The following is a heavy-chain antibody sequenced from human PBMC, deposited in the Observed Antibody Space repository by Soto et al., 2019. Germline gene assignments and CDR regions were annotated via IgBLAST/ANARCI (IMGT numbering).Heavy chain of an antibody. CDR2: MNRDGSEK. J-gene: IGHJ4*02. CDR3: GRDAGRRFDY. Sequence: EVQLVESGGGLVQPGGSLRLSCAASGFTFSSYWMTWARQAPGKGLEWVASMNRDGSEKRYVDSVEGRFTISRDNAKNSLCLQMNSLGPDDTAVYYCGRDAGRRFDYWGQGSLVTVSS. CDR1: GFTFSSYW. D-gene: IGHD6-13*01. V-gene: IGHV3-7*01.